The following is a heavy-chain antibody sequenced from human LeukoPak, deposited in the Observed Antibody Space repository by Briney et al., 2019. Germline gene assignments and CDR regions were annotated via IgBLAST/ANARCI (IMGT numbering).Heavy chain of an antibody. Sequence: GGSLRLSCAASGFTFSSYWMHRVRQAPGKGLVWVSRINSDGSSTSYADSVKGRFTISRDNAKNTLYLQMNSLRAEDTAVYYCARAKYYYGSGSYYDAFDIWGQGTMVTVSS. V-gene: IGHV3-74*01. CDR1: GFTFSSYW. D-gene: IGHD3-10*01. J-gene: IGHJ3*02. CDR2: INSDGSST. CDR3: ARAKYYYGSGSYYDAFDI.